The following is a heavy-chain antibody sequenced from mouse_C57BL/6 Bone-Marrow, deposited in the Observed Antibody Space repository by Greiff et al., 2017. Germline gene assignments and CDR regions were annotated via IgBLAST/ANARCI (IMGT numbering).Heavy chain of an antibody. CDR3: ARSLGTSY. CDR2: IDPSDSYT. Sequence: QVQLQQPGAELVRPGTSVKLSCKASGYTFTSYWMHWVKQRPGQGLEWFGVIDPSDSYTNYNQKFKGKATLTVDTSSSTAYMQLSSLTSEDSAVYYCARSLGTSYWGQGTTLTVSS. D-gene: IGHD3-1*01. CDR1: GYTFTSYW. J-gene: IGHJ2*01. V-gene: IGHV1-59*01.